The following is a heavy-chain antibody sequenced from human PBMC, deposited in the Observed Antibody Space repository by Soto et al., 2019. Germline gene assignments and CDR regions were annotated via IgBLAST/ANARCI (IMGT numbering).Heavy chain of an antibody. V-gene: IGHV3-33*01. CDR1: GFTFSSYG. D-gene: IGHD4-17*01. J-gene: IGHJ6*02. CDR2: IWYDGSNK. CDR3: ARNDYGDYVWWRFYYYYGIDV. Sequence: GGSLRLSFAASGFTFSSYGMHWVRQAPGKWLEWVAVIWYDGSNKYYADSVKGRFTISRDNSKNTLYLQMNSLRAEDTAVYYCARNDYGDYVWWRFYYYYGIDVCGQGPKVTVSS.